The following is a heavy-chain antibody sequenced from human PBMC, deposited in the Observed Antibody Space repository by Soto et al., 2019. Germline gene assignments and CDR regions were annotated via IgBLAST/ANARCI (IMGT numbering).Heavy chain of an antibody. CDR1: GNTFTNFG. Sequence: ASVKVSCKASGNTFTNFGVTWVRQAPGQGLEWMGWISAYTDDPNYAQKFQGRVTMTIDTSTSTAYLDLRSLTSDDTAVYYCARVIPGAEAWFDPWGQGTLVTVSS. D-gene: IGHD2-2*01. J-gene: IGHJ5*02. CDR3: ARVIPGAEAWFDP. V-gene: IGHV1-18*01. CDR2: ISAYTDDP.